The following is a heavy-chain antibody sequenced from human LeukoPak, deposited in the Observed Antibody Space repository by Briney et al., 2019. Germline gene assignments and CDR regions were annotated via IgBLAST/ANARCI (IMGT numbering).Heavy chain of an antibody. CDR2: IKEDGSDK. CDR3: ARDRGFDNFDY. J-gene: IGHJ4*02. CDR1: GFSFSTYW. D-gene: IGHD3-9*01. Sequence: GGSLRLSCAASGFSFSTYWMSWVRQAPGKGLEWVANIKEDGSDKNYVDSVKGRFTIARDNAKNYVYLQMKSLRAEDAAVYYCARDRGFDNFDYWGQGTLVTVSS. V-gene: IGHV3-7*01.